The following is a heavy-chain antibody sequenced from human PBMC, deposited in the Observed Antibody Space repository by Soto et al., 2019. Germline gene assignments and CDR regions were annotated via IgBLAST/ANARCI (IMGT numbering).Heavy chain of an antibody. J-gene: IGHJ6*02. Sequence: SVKVSCKASGGTFGSYAISWVRQAPGQGLEWMGGIIPIFGTANYAQKFQGRVTITADKSTSTAYMELSSLRSEDTAVYYCARLEATGYYYGMDVWGQGTTVTVSS. CDR1: GGTFGSYA. CDR3: ARLEATGYYYGMDV. D-gene: IGHD1-26*01. CDR2: IIPIFGTA. V-gene: IGHV1-69*06.